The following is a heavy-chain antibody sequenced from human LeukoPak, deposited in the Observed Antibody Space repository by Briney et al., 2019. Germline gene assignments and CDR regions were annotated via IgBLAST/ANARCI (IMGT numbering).Heavy chain of an antibody. CDR3: ARVYYHGSGSNYFDY. Sequence: PSETLSLTCTVSGYSISSGYYWGWIRQPPGKGPEWVASISHSGTTYDNPSLKSRVTISVDTSKNQFSLKLSSVTAADTAMYYCARVYYHGSGSNYFDYWGQGTLVTVSS. D-gene: IGHD3-10*01. CDR2: ISHSGTT. CDR1: GYSISSGYY. V-gene: IGHV4-38-2*02. J-gene: IGHJ4*02.